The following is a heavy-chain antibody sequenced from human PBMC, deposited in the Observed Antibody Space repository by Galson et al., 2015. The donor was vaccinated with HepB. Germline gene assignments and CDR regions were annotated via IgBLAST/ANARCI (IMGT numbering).Heavy chain of an antibody. J-gene: IGHJ3*02. D-gene: IGHD6-19*01. Sequence: SLRLSCAASGFTFSSYWMSWVRQAPGKGLEWVANTIQDGSEKYYVGSVKGRFTISRDNAKNSLYLQMNSLRAEDTAIYYCTTAGTGWYGPDAFDMWGQGTMVTVSS. CDR2: TIQDGSEK. CDR1: GFTFSSYW. CDR3: TTAGTGWYGPDAFDM. V-gene: IGHV3-7*01.